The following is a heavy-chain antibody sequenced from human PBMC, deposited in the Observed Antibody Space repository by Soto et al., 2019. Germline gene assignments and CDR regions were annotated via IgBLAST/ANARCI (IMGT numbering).Heavy chain of an antibody. D-gene: IGHD5-18*01. J-gene: IGHJ4*02. CDR2: ISAYNGNT. CDR1: GYTFTSYG. V-gene: IGHV1-18*01. Sequence: QVQLVQSGAEVEKPGASVKVSCKASGYTFTSYGISWVRQAPGQGLEWMGWISAYNGNTNYAQKLQGRVTMTTDTXTXXAYVELRSLRSDDTAVYYCARDQFDSYGPKGGLDYWGQGTLVTVSS. CDR3: ARDQFDSYGPKGGLDY.